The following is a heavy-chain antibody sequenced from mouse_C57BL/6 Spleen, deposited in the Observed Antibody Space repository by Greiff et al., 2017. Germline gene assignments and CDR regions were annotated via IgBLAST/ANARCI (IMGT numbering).Heavy chain of an antibody. D-gene: IGHD3-2*02. CDR2: IYPGAGDT. CDR1: GYAFSSSW. CDR3: AQTAQGAWFAY. Sequence: VQLQESGPELVKPGASVKISCKASGYAFSSSWMNWVKQRPGKGLEWIGRIYPGAGDTNYNGKFKGKATLTADKSSSTAYMQLSSLTSEDSAVYFCAQTAQGAWFAYWGQGTLVTVSA. J-gene: IGHJ3*01. V-gene: IGHV1-82*01.